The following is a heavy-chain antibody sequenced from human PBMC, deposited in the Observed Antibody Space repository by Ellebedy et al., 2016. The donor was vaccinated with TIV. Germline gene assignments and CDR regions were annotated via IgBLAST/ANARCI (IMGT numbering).Heavy chain of an antibody. D-gene: IGHD2-2*01. CDR3: AREYCSSTSCYLGWFDP. Sequence: AASVKVSCKASGYTFTGYYMHWVRQAPGQGLGWMGWINPNSGGTNYAQKFQGRVTMTRHTSISTAYMELSRLRSDDTAVYYCAREYCSSTSCYLGWFDPWGQGTLVTVSS. J-gene: IGHJ5*02. V-gene: IGHV1-2*02. CDR1: GYTFTGYY. CDR2: INPNSGGT.